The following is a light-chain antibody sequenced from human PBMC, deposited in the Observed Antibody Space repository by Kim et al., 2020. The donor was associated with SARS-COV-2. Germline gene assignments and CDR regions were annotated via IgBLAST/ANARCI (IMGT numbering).Light chain of an antibody. Sequence: ELTQPPSASGTPGQRVTISCSGSSSNFGSNYVYWYQQLPGTAPKLLIYRNNQRPSGVPDRFSGSKSGTSASLAISGLRSEDEADYYCAAWDDSLSGRVFGGGTQLTVL. CDR1: SSNFGSNY. CDR3: AAWDDSLSGRV. J-gene: IGLJ3*02. CDR2: RNN. V-gene: IGLV1-47*01.